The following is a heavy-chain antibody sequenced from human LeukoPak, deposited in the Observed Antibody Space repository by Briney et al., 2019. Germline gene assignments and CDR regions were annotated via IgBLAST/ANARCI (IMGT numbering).Heavy chain of an antibody. V-gene: IGHV3-30*03. CDR3: ARGGYWGDYVFDF. Sequence: GRSLRLSCAASGFTFSRNGMHWVRQAPGKGLEWVAAISYDGSNKWHADSVKGRFTISRDNSKHTLYLQMNSLRAEDTAVYYCARGGYWGDYVFDFWGPGTLVTVSS. CDR1: GFTFSRNG. J-gene: IGHJ4*02. CDR2: ISYDGSNK. D-gene: IGHD4-17*01.